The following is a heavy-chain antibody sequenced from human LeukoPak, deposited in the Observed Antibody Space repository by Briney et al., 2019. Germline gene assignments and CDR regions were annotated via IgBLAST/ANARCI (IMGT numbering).Heavy chain of an antibody. CDR1: GYTFTGYY. V-gene: IGHV1-2*02. J-gene: IGHJ4*02. D-gene: IGHD5-12*01. Sequence: ASVKVSCKASGYTFTGYYMHWVRQAPGQGLEWMGWINPNSGGTNYAQKFQDRVTMTRDTSISTAYMELSRLRSDDTAMYFCARAYTGFEAFDYWGQGTLVTVSS. CDR3: ARAYTGFEAFDY. CDR2: INPNSGGT.